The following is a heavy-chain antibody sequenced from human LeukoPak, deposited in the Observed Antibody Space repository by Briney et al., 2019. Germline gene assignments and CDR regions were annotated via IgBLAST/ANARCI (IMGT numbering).Heavy chain of an antibody. Sequence: PGGSLRLSCAASGFTFSSYSMNWVRQAPGKGLEWVSSISSSSSYIYYADSVKGRFTISRDNAKNSLYLQMNSLRAKDTAVYYCARVPGRYYYYYMDVWGKGTTVTISS. D-gene: IGHD2-2*01. J-gene: IGHJ6*03. V-gene: IGHV3-21*01. CDR1: GFTFSSYS. CDR3: ARVPGRYYYYYMDV. CDR2: ISSSSSYI.